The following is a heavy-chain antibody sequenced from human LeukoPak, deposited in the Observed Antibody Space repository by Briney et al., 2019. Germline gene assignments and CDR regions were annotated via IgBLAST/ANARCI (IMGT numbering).Heavy chain of an antibody. J-gene: IGHJ4*02. CDR2: IYYSGTT. CDR1: GGSISSYY. Sequence: SETLSLTCTVSGGSISSYYWSWIRQPPGKGLQWIGSIYYSGTTNYNASLKSPLTISVDTSKHQFSLKLRSVTAADTAVYYCARGGDSSGPNDYWGQGTLVTVSS. V-gene: IGHV4-59*01. D-gene: IGHD3-22*01. CDR3: ARGGDSSGPNDY.